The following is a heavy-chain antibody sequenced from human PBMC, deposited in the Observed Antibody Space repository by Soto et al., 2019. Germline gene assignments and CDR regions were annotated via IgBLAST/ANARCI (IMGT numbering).Heavy chain of an antibody. Sequence: PSETLSLTCTVSGGSISSYYWSWIRQPPGKGLEWIGYIYYSGSTNYNPSLKSRVTISVDTSKNQFSLKLSSVTAADTAVYYCARVLRPADPIDYWGQGTLVTVSS. V-gene: IGHV4-59*01. D-gene: IGHD2-15*01. CDR3: ARVLRPADPIDY. J-gene: IGHJ4*02. CDR2: IYYSGST. CDR1: GGSISSYY.